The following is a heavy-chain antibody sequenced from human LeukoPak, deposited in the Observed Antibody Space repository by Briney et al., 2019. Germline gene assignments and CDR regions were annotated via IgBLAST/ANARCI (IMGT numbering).Heavy chain of an antibody. V-gene: IGHV4-39*01. CDR2: IYYSGST. D-gene: IGHD2-2*01. Sequence: SETLSLTCTVSGGSISSSSSYWGWIRQPPGKGLEWIGSIYYSGSTYYNPSLKSRVTISVDTSKNQFSLKPTSVTAADTAVYYCARPYCSSTSCPFDYWGQGTLVTVSS. CDR1: GGSISSSSSY. CDR3: ARPYCSSTSCPFDY. J-gene: IGHJ4*02.